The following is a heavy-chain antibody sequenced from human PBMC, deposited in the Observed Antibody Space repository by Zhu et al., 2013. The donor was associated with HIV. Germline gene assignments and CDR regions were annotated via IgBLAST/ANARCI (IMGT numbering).Heavy chain of an antibody. Sequence: QVQLVQSGAEVKKPGASVKVSCKASGYTFTSYGISWVRQAPGQGLEWMGWISAYNGNTNYAQKLQGRVTMTTDTSTSTAYMELRSLRSDDTAVYYCARDYSGYDPNAYYYYGMDVWGQGTTVTVSS. D-gene: IGHD5-12*01. CDR1: GYTFTSYG. CDR2: ISAYNGNT. CDR3: ARDYSGYDPNAYYYYGMDV. J-gene: IGHJ6*02. V-gene: IGHV1-18*04.